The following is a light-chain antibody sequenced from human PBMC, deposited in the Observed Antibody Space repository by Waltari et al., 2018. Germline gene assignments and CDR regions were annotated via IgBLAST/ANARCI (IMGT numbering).Light chain of an antibody. CDR3: HQCNTYST. Sequence: AIRITQSPSSLSASTGDRVTITCRASQGISSYLAWYQQKPGKSPKILIYKASILQTGVPSRFSGSGSGTEFTLTIANLQPDDFATYFCHQCNTYSTFGQGTKVEIK. CDR1: QGISSY. J-gene: IGKJ1*01. CDR2: KAS. V-gene: IGKV1-8*01.